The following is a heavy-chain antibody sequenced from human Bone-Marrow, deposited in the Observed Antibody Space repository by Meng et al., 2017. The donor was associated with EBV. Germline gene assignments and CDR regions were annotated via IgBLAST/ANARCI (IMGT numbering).Heavy chain of an antibody. J-gene: IGHJ4*02. CDR2: IIPMFGAP. CDR3: ARTTTVTTFYYFDY. CDR1: GGTFRNSA. Sequence: QVQVEQSGAEVKKXXSXVKVSXXASGGTFRNSAISWVRQAPGQGLEWMGGIIPMFGAPDYAQRFQDRVTMTRDTSTSTVYMELSSLRSEDTAVYYCARTTTVTTFYYFDYWGQGTLVTVSS. D-gene: IGHD4-17*01. V-gene: IGHV1-69*06.